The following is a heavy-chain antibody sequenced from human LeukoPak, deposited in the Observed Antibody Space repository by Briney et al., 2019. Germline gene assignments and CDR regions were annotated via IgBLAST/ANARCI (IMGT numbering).Heavy chain of an antibody. CDR3: ARDWGYSSSL. CDR2: IYTNGST. V-gene: IGHV4-4*07. CDR1: GGSFSGYY. J-gene: IGHJ4*02. Sequence: SETLSLTCAVYGGSFSGYYWSWIRQPAGKGLEWIGRIYTNGSTNYNPSLKSRVAISVDTSKNRFSLKLNSVTAADTAMYYCARDWGYSSSLWGQGALVTVSS. D-gene: IGHD6-13*01.